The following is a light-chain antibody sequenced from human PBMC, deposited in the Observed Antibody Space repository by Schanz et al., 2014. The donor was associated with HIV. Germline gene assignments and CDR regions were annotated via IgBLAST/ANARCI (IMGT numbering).Light chain of an antibody. V-gene: IGLV2-18*01. CDR2: EVF. J-gene: IGLJ3*02. CDR1: SSDVGSYNR. CDR3: AAWDDSLKTWV. Sequence: QSALTQPPSVSGSPGQTVTISCTGTSSDVGSYNRVSWYQQAPGTAPKLMIYEVFNRPSGVPDRFSGSKSGITASLTVSGLQAEDEADYYCAAWDDSLKTWVFGGGTKLTVL.